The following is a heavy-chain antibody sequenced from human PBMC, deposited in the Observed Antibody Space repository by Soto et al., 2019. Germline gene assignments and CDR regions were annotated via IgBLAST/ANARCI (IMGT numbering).Heavy chain of an antibody. V-gene: IGHV3-15*01. D-gene: IGHD2-8*01. CDR2: IKSKTDGETT. CDR3: TTNGDYSYYYMDV. CDR1: GFTFNNAW. J-gene: IGHJ6*03. Sequence: EVQLVESGGDLVKPGGSLRLSCAASGFTFNNAWMSWVRQAPGKGLEWVTRIKSKTDGETTTYAAPVKGRFTISREDSKDTLYLQMNSLKPEDTAVYYCTTNGDYSYYYMDVWGKGTTVAVSS.